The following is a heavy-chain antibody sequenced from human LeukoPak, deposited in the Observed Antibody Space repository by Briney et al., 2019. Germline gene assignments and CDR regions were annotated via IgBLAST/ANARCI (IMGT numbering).Heavy chain of an antibody. CDR1: GGSVSSGSYY. V-gene: IGHV4-61*01. Sequence: SETLSLTCTVSGGSVSSGSYYWSWIRQPPGQGLEWIGYIYYSGSTNYNPSLKSRVTISVDTSKNQFSLKLSSVTAADTAVYYCARSKGYYDILTGYSFDYWGQGTLVTVSS. CDR3: ARSKGYYDILTGYSFDY. CDR2: IYYSGST. D-gene: IGHD3-9*01. J-gene: IGHJ4*02.